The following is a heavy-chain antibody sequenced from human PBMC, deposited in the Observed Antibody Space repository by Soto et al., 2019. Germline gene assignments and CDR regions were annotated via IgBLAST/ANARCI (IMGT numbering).Heavy chain of an antibody. CDR1: GFTFRNYA. V-gene: IGHV3-30-3*01. CDR2: ISYDGGNK. D-gene: IGHD2-15*01. Sequence: QVQLVESGGGVAQPGRSLRLSCAASGFTFRNYAMHWVRQAPGKGLECVAVISYDGGNKFYRDYVKGRFTISRDNSKNTLYLQINSLRYEDTAVYYCARGDREDIAVVIGVRPGEYGVDVWGQGTTVTVSS. J-gene: IGHJ6*02. CDR3: ARGDREDIAVVIGVRPGEYGVDV.